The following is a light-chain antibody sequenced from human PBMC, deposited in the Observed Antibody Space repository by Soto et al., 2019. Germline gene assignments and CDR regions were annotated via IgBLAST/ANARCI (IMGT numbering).Light chain of an antibody. CDR3: QQRSNWPLT. CDR1: QSVSSY. Sequence: EIVLTQSPATVSLSPGESATLSCRASQSVSSYLAWYQQKLGQAPRLLIYDASNRATGIPARFSGSGSGTDFTLTITSLEPEDFAVYYCQQRSNWPLTFGGGTKVEIK. V-gene: IGKV3-11*01. CDR2: DAS. J-gene: IGKJ4*01.